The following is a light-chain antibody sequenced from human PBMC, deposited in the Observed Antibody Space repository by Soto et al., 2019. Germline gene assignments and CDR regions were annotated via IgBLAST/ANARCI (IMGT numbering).Light chain of an antibody. CDR1: QGISNY. J-gene: IGKJ1*01. V-gene: IGKV1-5*01. CDR3: QQYNSYS. Sequence: IQMTQSPSSLSAALGDRVTITCRASQGISNYLAWYQQKPGKAPKLLIYHASTLESGVPSRFSGSGSGTEFTLTISSLQTDDFATYYCQQYNSYSFGQGTKVDIK. CDR2: HAS.